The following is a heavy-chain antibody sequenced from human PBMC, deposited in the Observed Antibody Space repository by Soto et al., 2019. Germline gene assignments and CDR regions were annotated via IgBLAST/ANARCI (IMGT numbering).Heavy chain of an antibody. CDR1: GFPFSSRA. V-gene: IGHV3-23*01. J-gene: IGHJ5*02. CDR2: ISGSGTIT. Sequence: EVQLLESGGGLVQPGGSLRLSCAASGFPFSSRAMSWVRQAPGKVLEWVSAISGSGTITYYADSVKGRFTISRDTSKNTLYLQMNGLRADDTAVCYCAEWARYCSGADCRAWGQGTLVTVSS. CDR3: AEWARYCSGADCRA. D-gene: IGHD2-15*01.